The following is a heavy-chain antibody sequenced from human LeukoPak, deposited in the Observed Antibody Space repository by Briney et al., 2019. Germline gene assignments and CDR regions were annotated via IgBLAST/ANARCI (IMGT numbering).Heavy chain of an antibody. D-gene: IGHD5-24*01. J-gene: IGHJ5*02. Sequence: PSETLSLTCTVSGGSISSSSYYWGWIRQPPGQGLEWIGSIYYSGSTYYNPSLKSRVTISVDTSKNQFSLKLSSVTAEDTAVYYCARLGKMGYIWFDRWGQGALVTVSS. CDR2: IYYSGST. V-gene: IGHV4-39*01. CDR1: GGSISSSSYY. CDR3: ARLGKMGYIWFDR.